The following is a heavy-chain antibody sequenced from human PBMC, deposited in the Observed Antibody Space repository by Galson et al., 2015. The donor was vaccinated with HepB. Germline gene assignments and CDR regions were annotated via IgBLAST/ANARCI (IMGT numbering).Heavy chain of an antibody. V-gene: IGHV6-1*01. CDR2: TYYRSKWYN. CDR3: ARGYIAAATYYFDY. D-gene: IGHD6-13*01. CDR1: GDSVSSHSAA. Sequence: CAISGDSVSSHSAAWNWIRQSPSRGLEWLGRTYYRSKWYNDYAVSVKSRITINPDTSKNQFSLQLNSVTPEDTAVYYCARGYIAAATYYFDYWGQGTLVTVSS. J-gene: IGHJ4*02.